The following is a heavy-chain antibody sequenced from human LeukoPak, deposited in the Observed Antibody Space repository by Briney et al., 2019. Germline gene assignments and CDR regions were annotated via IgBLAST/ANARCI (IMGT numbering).Heavy chain of an antibody. Sequence: GGSLRLSCAASGFTFSSYAMSWVRQAPGKGLEWVAFIRYDGSNKYYADSVKGRFTISRDNSKNTLYLQMNSLRAEDTAVYYCAKVSSSSWYDALALYYYYYMDVWGKGTTVTVSS. J-gene: IGHJ6*03. D-gene: IGHD6-13*01. V-gene: IGHV3-30*02. CDR3: AKVSSSSWYDALALYYYYYMDV. CDR1: GFTFSSYA. CDR2: IRYDGSNK.